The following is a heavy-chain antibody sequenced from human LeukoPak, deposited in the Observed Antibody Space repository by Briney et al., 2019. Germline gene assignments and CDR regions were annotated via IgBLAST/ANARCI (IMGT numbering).Heavy chain of an antibody. CDR3: AGDYGEYYYGMDV. Sequence: QPGRSLRLSCAASGFTFSSYGMHWVRQAPGKGLEWVAVIWYDGSNKCYADSVKGRFTISRDNSKNTLYLQMNSLRAEDTAVYYCAGDYGEYYYGMDVWGQRTTVTVSS. D-gene: IGHD4-17*01. J-gene: IGHJ6*02. CDR2: IWYDGSNK. V-gene: IGHV3-33*01. CDR1: GFTFSSYG.